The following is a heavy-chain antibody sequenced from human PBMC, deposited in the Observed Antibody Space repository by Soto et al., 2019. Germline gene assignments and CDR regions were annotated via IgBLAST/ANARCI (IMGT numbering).Heavy chain of an antibody. J-gene: IGHJ4*02. V-gene: IGHV4-39*01. Sequence: SSETLSLTCTVSGHSMSNTDYFWGWIRQAPWSDLQWIGSLFYTGHTYYNPSLLSRVTISADTSKNQFSLKLSSVTAADTAVYYCARRHSHDYYDRSGDVPWGQGTQVTVSS. D-gene: IGHD3-22*01. CDR2: LFYTGHT. CDR3: ARRHSHDYYDRSGDVP. CDR1: GHSMSNTDYF.